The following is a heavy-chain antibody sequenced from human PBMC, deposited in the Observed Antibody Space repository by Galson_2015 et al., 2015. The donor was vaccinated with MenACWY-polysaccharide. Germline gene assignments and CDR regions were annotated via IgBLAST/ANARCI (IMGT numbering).Heavy chain of an antibody. CDR1: GFTFGDYA. Sequence: SLRLSCAASGFTFGDYAMHWVRQAPGKGLEWVGRIKSKTDGAKTDYAAPVKGRFTISRDDSKNTLKLQMNSLKTEDTAVYYCTTEPLTYYDTLTGYRRDVWGQGTTVTVSS. CDR3: TTEPLTYYDTLTGYRRDV. V-gene: IGHV3-15*01. D-gene: IGHD3-9*01. J-gene: IGHJ6*02. CDR2: IKSKTDGAKT.